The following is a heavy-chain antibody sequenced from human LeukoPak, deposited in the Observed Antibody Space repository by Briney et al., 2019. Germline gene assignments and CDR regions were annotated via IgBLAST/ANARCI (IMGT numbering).Heavy chain of an antibody. J-gene: IGHJ3*01. CDR3: AHSKRGGGYYINAFAV. D-gene: IGHD1-26*01. V-gene: IGHV4-59*01. CDR2: TYSGGNA. Sequence: SETLPLTCTVSGASTSAYYWSWIRQPPGKGLEWIGYTYSGGNANYNPSLKSRVTISIDTSENQFSLRLTSVTAADTAVYFCAHSKRGGGYYINAFAVWGQGTLVTISS. CDR1: GASTSAYY.